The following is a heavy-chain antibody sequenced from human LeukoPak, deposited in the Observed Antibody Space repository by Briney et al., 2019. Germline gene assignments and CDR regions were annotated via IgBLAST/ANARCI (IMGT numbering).Heavy chain of an antibody. J-gene: IGHJ6*02. CDR1: GYTFSSYD. V-gene: IGHV1-8*01. CDR3: AREIKTYGKGYGMDV. D-gene: IGHD3-10*01. Sequence: ASVKVSCKASGYTFSSYDINWVRQATGQGLEWMGWMNPNSANTGYAQKFQGRVTMTRNTSISTAYMELSSLTSEDTAVYYCAREIKTYGKGYGMDVWGQGTAVTVSS. CDR2: MNPNSANT.